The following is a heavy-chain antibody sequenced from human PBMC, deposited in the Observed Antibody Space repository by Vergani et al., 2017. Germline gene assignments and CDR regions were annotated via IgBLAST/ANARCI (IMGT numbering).Heavy chain of an antibody. Sequence: QITLRESGPTLVKPTQTLTLTCTFSGFSLTTGGEGVGWIRQPPGRALVWLAFVYWNDDERYSPSLKSRVTITKDTSKNEVILTMATMDPVDTATYYCVHRLGYFDWDGAFDVWGPGTMVTVSS. J-gene: IGHJ3*01. CDR3: VHRLGYFDWDGAFDV. V-gene: IGHV2-5*01. CDR1: GFSLTTGGEG. CDR2: VYWNDDE. D-gene: IGHD3-9*01.